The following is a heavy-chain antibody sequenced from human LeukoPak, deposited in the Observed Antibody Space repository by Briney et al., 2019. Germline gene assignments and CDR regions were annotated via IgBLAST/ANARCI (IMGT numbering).Heavy chain of an antibody. CDR3: ARDGGNSGIDY. D-gene: IGHD4-23*01. V-gene: IGHV4-59*01. CDR1: GGSISSYY. CDR2: IYYSGGT. J-gene: IGHJ4*02. Sequence: SETLSLTCTVSGGSISSYYWSWIRQPPGKGLEWIGYIYYSGGTNYNPSLKSRVTISVDTSKNQFSLKLSSVTAADTAVYYCARDGGNSGIDYWGQGTLVTVSS.